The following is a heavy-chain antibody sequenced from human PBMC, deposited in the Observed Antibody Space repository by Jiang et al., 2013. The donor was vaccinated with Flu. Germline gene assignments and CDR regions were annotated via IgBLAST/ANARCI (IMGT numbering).Heavy chain of an antibody. V-gene: IGHV3-23*01. CDR3: AKTYSGSYLTEIGYFQH. J-gene: IGHJ1*01. CDR1: GFTFSSYA. Sequence: GLVQPGGSLRLSCAASGFTFSSYAMSWVRQAPGKGLEWVSAISGSGGSTYYADSVKGRFTISRDNSKNTLYLQMNSLRAEDTAVYYCAKTYSGSYLTEIGYFQHWGQGTLVTVSS. D-gene: IGHD1-26*01. CDR2: ISGSGGST.